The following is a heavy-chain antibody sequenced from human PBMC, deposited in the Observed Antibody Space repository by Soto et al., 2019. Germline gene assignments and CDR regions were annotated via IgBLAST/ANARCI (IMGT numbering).Heavy chain of an antibody. CDR1: GFSLTTPGMC. D-gene: IGHD3-10*01. CDR3: AHIRGAGAYYYYPMDV. J-gene: IGHJ6*02. V-gene: IGHV2-70*12. Sequence: GPTRVNPIQTLALTGTFSGFSLTTPGMCVSWIRQPPGKALEWLAVIDWDDDKYYSTSLKTRLSISMDTSKNQVVLEMTNVAPVDTATYYCAHIRGAGAYYYYPMDVWGQGTTVTVSS. CDR2: IDWDDDK.